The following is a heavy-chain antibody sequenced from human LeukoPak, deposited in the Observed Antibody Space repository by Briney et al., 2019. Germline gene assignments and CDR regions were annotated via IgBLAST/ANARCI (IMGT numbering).Heavy chain of an antibody. D-gene: IGHD6-19*01. Sequence: PGGSLRLSCAASGLTLSSRYMSWVRQAPGKGLQGVSTVYSDGTTYNTDSMEDRFTISRDSTRNTLYLQMNSLRAEDTAVYYCARDRVAGRLYDAFDIWGQGTMVTVSS. CDR2: VYSDGTT. V-gene: IGHV3-66*01. CDR1: GLTLSSRY. J-gene: IGHJ3*02. CDR3: ARDRVAGRLYDAFDI.